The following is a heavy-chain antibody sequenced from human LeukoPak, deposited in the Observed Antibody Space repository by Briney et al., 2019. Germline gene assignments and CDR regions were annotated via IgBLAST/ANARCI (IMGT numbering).Heavy chain of an antibody. D-gene: IGHD2-15*01. CDR2: IYYSGST. CDR1: GGSISSYY. V-gene: IGHV4-59*01. Sequence: MPSETLSLTCTVSGGSISSYYWSWIRQPPGKGLEWIGYIYYSGSTNYNPSLKSRVTISVDTSKNQFSLKLTSVTAADTAVYYCARTMEGYCSGGSCYQYSYYMDVWGKGTTVTVSS. CDR3: ARTMEGYCSGGSCYQYSYYMDV. J-gene: IGHJ6*03.